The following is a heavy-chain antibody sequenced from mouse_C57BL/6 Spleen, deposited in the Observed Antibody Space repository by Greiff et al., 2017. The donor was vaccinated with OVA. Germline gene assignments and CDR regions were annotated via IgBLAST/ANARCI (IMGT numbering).Heavy chain of an antibody. J-gene: IGHJ3*01. CDR3: ASSTGTPFAY. D-gene: IGHD4-1*02. Sequence: EVKLMESGGGLVQPGGSLKLSCAASGFTFSDYYMYWVRQTPEKRLEWVAYISNGGGSTYYPDTVKGRFTISRDNAKNTLYLQMSRLKSEDTAMYYCASSTGTPFAYWGQGTLVTVSA. V-gene: IGHV5-12*01. CDR1: GFTFSDYY. CDR2: ISNGGGST.